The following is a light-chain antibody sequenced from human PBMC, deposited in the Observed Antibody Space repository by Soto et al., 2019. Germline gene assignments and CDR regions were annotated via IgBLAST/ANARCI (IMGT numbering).Light chain of an antibody. V-gene: IGKV1-12*01. CDR1: QVISSW. J-gene: IGKJ4*01. Sequence: IQMTQSPSSVSASVGDRVTISCRASQVISSWLAWYQQKPGKAPKLLIYKASNLQTGVPSRFSGSGSGTDFTLTITNRQPEDFATYYCHQASSFPLSFGGGNNVEIK. CDR3: HQASSFPLS. CDR2: KAS.